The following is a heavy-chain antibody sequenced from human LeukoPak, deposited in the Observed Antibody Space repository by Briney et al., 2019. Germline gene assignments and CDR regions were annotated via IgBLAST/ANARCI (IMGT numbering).Heavy chain of an antibody. CDR3: ARIGWGTYGMDV. V-gene: IGHV1-2*04. Sequence: ASVKVSCKASGYTFTSYDINWMRQATGQGLEWMGWINPNSGGTNYAQKFQGWVTMTRDTSISTAYMELSRLRSDDTAVYYCARIGWGTYGMDVWGQGTTVTVSS. J-gene: IGHJ6*02. CDR2: INPNSGGT. D-gene: IGHD3-16*01. CDR1: GYTFTSYD.